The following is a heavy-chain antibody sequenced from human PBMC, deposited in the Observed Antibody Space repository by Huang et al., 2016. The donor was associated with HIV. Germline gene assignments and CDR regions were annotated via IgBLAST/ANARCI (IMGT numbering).Heavy chain of an antibody. CDR1: GFSFSHYG. D-gene: IGHD2-21*02. CDR3: AIDLGGYSFDY. V-gene: IGHV3-30*02. J-gene: IGHJ4*02. CDR2: IRFDGGNK. Sequence: QEQLVESGGGVVQPGGSLRLSCATSGFSFSHYGMHWVRQAPVKGLEWVAFIRFDGGNKHYADSAKGRFTISRDNSKKMLFLEMNSLRGDDTAFYYCAIDLGGYSFDYWGQGALVSVSS.